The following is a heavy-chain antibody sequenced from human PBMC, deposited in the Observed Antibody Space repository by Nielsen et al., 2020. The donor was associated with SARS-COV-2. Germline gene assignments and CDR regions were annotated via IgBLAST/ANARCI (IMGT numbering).Heavy chain of an antibody. CDR1: GFTFSSYA. V-gene: IGHV3-23*01. CDR2: ISGSGGST. D-gene: IGHD1-26*01. J-gene: IGHJ3*02. CDR3: AREKMVGPSTGDAFDI. Sequence: GESLKISCAASGFTFSSYAMSWVRQAPGKGLEWVSAISGSGGSTYYADSVKGRFTISRDNSKNTLYLQMNSLRAEDTAVYYCAREKMVGPSTGDAFDIWGQGTMVTVSS.